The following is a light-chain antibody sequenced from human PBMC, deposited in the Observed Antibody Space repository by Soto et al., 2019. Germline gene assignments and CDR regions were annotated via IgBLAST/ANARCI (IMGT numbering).Light chain of an antibody. Sequence: QSALTQPRSVSESPGQSVTISCTGTNSDVGGYNYVSWYQQHPGKAPKLMIHDVSQRPSGVPDRFSGSKSGNTASLTISGLQAEDEADYYCCSYAGSYKWVFGGGTKLTVL. CDR3: CSYAGSYKWV. J-gene: IGLJ3*02. CDR2: DVS. CDR1: NSDVGGYNY. V-gene: IGLV2-11*01.